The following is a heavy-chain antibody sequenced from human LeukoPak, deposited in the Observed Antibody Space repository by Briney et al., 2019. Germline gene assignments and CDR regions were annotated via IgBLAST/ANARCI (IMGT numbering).Heavy chain of an antibody. Sequence: PSETLSLTCAVYGGAFSGYYWSWIRQPPGKGLEWIGEINHSGSTNYNPSLKSRVTISVDTSKNQFSLKLSSVTAADTALYYSARGPQGTWIQQWKFDYWGQGTLVTVSS. CDR3: ARGPQGTWIQQWKFDY. V-gene: IGHV4-34*01. CDR1: GGAFSGYY. CDR2: INHSGST. J-gene: IGHJ4*02. D-gene: IGHD5-18*01.